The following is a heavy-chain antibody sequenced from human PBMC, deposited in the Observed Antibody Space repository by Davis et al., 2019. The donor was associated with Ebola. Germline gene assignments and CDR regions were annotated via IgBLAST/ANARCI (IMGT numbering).Heavy chain of an antibody. V-gene: IGHV1-2*06. CDR1: GYPFTGYN. J-gene: IGHJ4*02. CDR2: LNQNSGGT. CDR3: ARGHNYAHEY. D-gene: IGHD4-11*01. Sequence: ASVKVSCKASGYPFTGYNLHWVRQAPGQGLEWMGRLNQNSGGTDSAQKFHGRVTVTRDTSIGTAYMELSGLRSDDTAVYYCARGHNYAHEYWGQGTLVTVSS.